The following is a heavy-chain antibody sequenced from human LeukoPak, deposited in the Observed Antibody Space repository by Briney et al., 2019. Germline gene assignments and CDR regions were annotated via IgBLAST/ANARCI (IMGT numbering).Heavy chain of an antibody. D-gene: IGHD1-1*01. J-gene: IGHJ4*02. CDR2: ITNDGGRQ. V-gene: IGHV3-30*18. CDR3: AKGRRTGFVDY. Sequence: GGSLRLSCETSIFVFSEYYMHWVRLAPGKGLEWLAVITNDGGRQYYADSVKGRFTVSRDNSKSLLFLQMESLRPDDTGVYYCAKGRRTGFVDYWGRGALVTVSS. CDR1: IFVFSEYY.